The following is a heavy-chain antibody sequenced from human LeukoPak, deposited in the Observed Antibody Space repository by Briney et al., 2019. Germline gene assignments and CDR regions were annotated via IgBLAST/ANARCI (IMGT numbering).Heavy chain of an antibody. CDR2: FDPEHGKT. V-gene: IGHV1-24*01. D-gene: IGHD4-17*01. CDR1: GHTLTRLS. CDR3: AGETTGDDY. Sequence: ASVKVSCKVSGHTLTRLSVHWARQAPGKGLEWMGGFDPEHGKTIYAQKFQGRVTMTEDTSTDTAYMELNSLRSEDTAVYYCAGETTGDDYWGQGTLVTVSS. J-gene: IGHJ4*02.